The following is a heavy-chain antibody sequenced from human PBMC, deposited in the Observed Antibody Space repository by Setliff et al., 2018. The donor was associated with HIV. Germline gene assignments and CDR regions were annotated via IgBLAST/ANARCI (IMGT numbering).Heavy chain of an antibody. J-gene: IGHJ4*02. CDR1: GGTFSSYA. CDR3: ARAYHVYDYRFDSSGYDY. V-gene: IGHV1-69*13. CDR2: IIPIFGTA. Sequence: SVKVSCKASGGTFSSYAISWVRQAPGQGLEWMGGIIPIFGTANYAQKFQGRVTITADESTSTAYMELSSLRSEDTAVYYCARAYHVYDYRFDSSGYDYWGQGTLVTVSS. D-gene: IGHD3-22*01.